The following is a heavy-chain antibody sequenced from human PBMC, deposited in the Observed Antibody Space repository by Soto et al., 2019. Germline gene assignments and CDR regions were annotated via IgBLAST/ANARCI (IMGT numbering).Heavy chain of an antibody. CDR2: INPNTGAT. V-gene: IGHV1-2*02. CDR1: GYTFTAYY. J-gene: IGHJ4*02. Sequence: QVQLVQSGAEVKKPGASVRVSCKTSGYTFTAYYLHWVRQAPGQGLEWVGWINPNTGATNYAQKFQGRVTVTRDTSISTAYMDLTSLRSDDMAVYYCARDRPNDYWGQGTLVTVSS. CDR3: ARDRPNDY.